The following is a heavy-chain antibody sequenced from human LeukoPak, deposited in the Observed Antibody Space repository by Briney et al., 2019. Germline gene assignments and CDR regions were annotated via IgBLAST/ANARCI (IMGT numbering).Heavy chain of an antibody. CDR1: GFTLSSYW. J-gene: IGHJ4*02. CDR2: INGDGSST. Sequence: GGSLRLSCAASGFTLSSYWMHRVRQAPGKGLVWVSRINGDGSSTPYANSVKGRFTISRDNAKNTLYLQMHSLRADDTAVYYCARGSTSGWPDYFDYWGQGSVVTVSS. V-gene: IGHV3-74*01. CDR3: ARGSTSGWPDYFDY. D-gene: IGHD6-19*01.